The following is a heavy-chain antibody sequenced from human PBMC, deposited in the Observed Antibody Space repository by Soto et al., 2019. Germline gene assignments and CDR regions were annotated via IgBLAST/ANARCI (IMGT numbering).Heavy chain of an antibody. CDR2: ISSSSSYT. J-gene: IGHJ4*02. Sequence: QVQLVESGGGLVKPGGSLGLSCAASGFTFSDYYMSWIRQAPGKGLEWVSYISSSSSYTNYADSVKGRFTISRDNAKNSLYLQMNSLRAEDTAVYYCARAVGATSPDYWGQGTLVTVSS. V-gene: IGHV3-11*05. D-gene: IGHD1-26*01. CDR1: GFTFSDYY. CDR3: ARAVGATSPDY.